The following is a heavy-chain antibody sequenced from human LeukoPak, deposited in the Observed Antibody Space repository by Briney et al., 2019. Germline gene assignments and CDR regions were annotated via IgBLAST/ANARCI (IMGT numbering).Heavy chain of an antibody. V-gene: IGHV4-39*01. CDR3: ARREYYGSGSYYFSWTSGAIDY. CDR1: GGSISSYY. Sequence: SETLSLTCTVSGGSISSYYWGWIRQPPGKGLEWIGSIYYSGGTYYNPSLKSRVTISVDTSKNQFSLKLSSVTAADTAVYYCARREYYGSGSYYFSWTSGAIDYWGQGTLVTVSS. D-gene: IGHD3-10*01. J-gene: IGHJ4*02. CDR2: IYYSGGT.